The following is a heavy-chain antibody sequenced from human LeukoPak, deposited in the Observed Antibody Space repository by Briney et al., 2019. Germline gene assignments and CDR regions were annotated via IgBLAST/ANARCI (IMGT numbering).Heavy chain of an antibody. CDR2: INHSGST. D-gene: IGHD2-2*01. J-gene: IGHJ4*02. V-gene: IGHV4-34*01. CDR3: ARAVRNCSSTSCPSPGYFDY. Sequence: SETLSLTCAVYGGSFSGYYWSWIRQPPGKGLEWIGEINHSGSTNYNPSLKSRVTISVDTSKNQFSLKLSSVTAADTAVYYCARAVRNCSSTSCPSPGYFDYWGQGTLVTVSS. CDR1: GGSFSGYY.